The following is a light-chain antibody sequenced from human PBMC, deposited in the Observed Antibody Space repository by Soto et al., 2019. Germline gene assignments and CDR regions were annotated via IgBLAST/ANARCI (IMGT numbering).Light chain of an antibody. CDR1: QSINSE. CDR2: GAS. CDR3: QQGHNWPLT. V-gene: IGKV3-15*01. Sequence: EIVMTQSPATLSLSPGERAGLSCRASQSINSELAWYQQKPGQPPRLLIYGASTRATGVPARFTGSESGSEFTLTISGLQSEDFAVYYCQQGHNWPLTFGQGTRLEI. J-gene: IGKJ2*01.